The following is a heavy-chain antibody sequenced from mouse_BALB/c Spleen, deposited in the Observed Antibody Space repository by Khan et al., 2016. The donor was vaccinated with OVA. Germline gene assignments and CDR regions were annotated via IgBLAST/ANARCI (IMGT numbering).Heavy chain of an antibody. CDR1: GYTFTSYW. Sequence: VQLQQSGAELVRPGASVKLSCKTSGYTFTSYWIHWVKQRPGQGLEWIARIYPGTNNTYYNEKLKDKATLTADKSSSTVYMQLSSLKSEDSAVYFCAREEAWYYFDYWGQGTTLTVSS. V-gene: IGHV1S132*01. J-gene: IGHJ2*01. D-gene: IGHD3-2*02. CDR3: AREEAWYYFDY. CDR2: IYPGTNNT.